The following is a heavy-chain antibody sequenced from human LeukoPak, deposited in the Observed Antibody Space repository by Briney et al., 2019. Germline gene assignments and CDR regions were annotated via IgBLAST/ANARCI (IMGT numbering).Heavy chain of an antibody. D-gene: IGHD3-16*02. CDR3: ARVGYDYVWGSYRYTRNFDY. J-gene: IGHJ4*02. V-gene: IGHV4-34*01. CDR1: GGSFSGYY. Sequence: SETLSLTCAVYGGSFSGYYWSWIRQPPGKGLEWIGEINHSGSTSYNPSLKSRVTISVDTSKNQFSLKLSSVTAADTAVYYCARVGYDYVWGSYRYTRNFDYWGQGTLVTVSS. CDR2: INHSGST.